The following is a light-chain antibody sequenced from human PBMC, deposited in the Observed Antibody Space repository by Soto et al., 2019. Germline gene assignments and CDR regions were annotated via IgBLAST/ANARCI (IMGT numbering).Light chain of an antibody. Sequence: EIVLTQSPATLSLSPGERATLSCRASQSVRSYLAWYQQKPGQAPRLLIFDASNRATGIPARFGGSGSGTDFTLTIASLEPEDFAMYYCLLYFSPDRYTFGPGTKVQIK. V-gene: IGKV3-11*01. J-gene: IGKJ2*01. CDR1: QSVRSY. CDR3: LLYFSPDRYT. CDR2: DAS.